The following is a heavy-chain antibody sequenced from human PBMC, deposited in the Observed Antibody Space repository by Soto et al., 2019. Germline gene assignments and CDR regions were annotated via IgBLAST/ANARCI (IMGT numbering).Heavy chain of an antibody. CDR3: ASSEVTQSWDF. V-gene: IGHV3-7*01. J-gene: IGHJ4*02. Sequence: GGSLRLSCAASGFIFSNYWMSWVRLAPGKGLEWVANINYDGGEKYYVDSVKGRFTISRDNAENSGYLQMNSLRTEDTAVYYCASSEVTQSWDFWGQGTLVTVSS. D-gene: IGHD4-4*01. CDR2: INYDGGEK. CDR1: GFIFSNYW.